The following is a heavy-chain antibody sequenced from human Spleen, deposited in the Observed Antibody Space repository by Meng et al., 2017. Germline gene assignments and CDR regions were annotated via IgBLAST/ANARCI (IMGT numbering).Heavy chain of an antibody. CDR3: ARINYYDSSGSYYFDY. Sequence: SCTVSGGSISSDGYYWSWIRQHPGKGLEWIGYIYYSGSTYYNPSLKSRVTISVDTSKNQFSLKLSSVTAADTAVYYCARINYYDSSGSYYFDYWGQGTLVTVSS. CDR2: IYYSGST. CDR1: GGSISSDGYY. J-gene: IGHJ4*02. V-gene: IGHV4-31*02. D-gene: IGHD3-22*01.